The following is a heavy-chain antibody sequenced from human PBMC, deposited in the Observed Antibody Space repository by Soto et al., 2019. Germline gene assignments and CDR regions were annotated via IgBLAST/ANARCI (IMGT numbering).Heavy chain of an antibody. Sequence: QVQLVQSGAEVKKPGASVKVSCRASGYTFTRYSVHWVRQAPGQGLEWMGWINPNTGGTRFAPKFEGRVTLTTDPSVRTVYMEVRSLRSDDPAVFYCAVYFDDLQEASFWGQGTLVTVTS. CDR2: INPNTGGT. J-gene: IGHJ1*01. CDR3: AVYFDDLQEASF. V-gene: IGHV1-2*02. D-gene: IGHD2-8*01. CDR1: GYTFTRYS.